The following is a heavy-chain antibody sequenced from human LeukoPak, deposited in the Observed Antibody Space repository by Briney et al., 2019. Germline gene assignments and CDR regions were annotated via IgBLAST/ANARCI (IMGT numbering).Heavy chain of an antibody. Sequence: ASVKVSCKVSGYTLTELSMPWVRQAPGQGLEWVGGFDPEDGETIYAQKFQGRVTMTEDTSTDTAYMELRSLRSEATAAYYCATSSWSGYSDASDSWGQGTMVTVSS. D-gene: IGHD3-3*01. J-gene: IGHJ3*02. CDR2: FDPEDGET. V-gene: IGHV1-24*01. CDR3: ATSSWSGYSDASDS. CDR1: GYTLTELS.